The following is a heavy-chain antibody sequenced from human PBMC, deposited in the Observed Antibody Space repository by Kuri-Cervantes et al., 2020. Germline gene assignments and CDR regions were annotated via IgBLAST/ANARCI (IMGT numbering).Heavy chain of an antibody. CDR3: ARHATDMTIFGVVITPYGMDV. D-gene: IGHD3-3*01. CDR2: IYYSGST. J-gene: IGHJ6*02. V-gene: IGHV4-39*01. CDR1: SGSISSSSYY. Sequence: SETLSLTCTVSSGSISSSSYYWGWIRQPPGKGLEWIGSIYYSGSTYYNPSLKSRVTISVDTSKNQFSLKLSSVTAADTAVYYCARHATDMTIFGVVITPYGMDVWGQGTTVTDSS.